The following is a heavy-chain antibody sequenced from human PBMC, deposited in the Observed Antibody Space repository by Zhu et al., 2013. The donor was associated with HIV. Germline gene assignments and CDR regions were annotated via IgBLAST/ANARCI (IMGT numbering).Heavy chain of an antibody. CDR1: GDSFSSDP. J-gene: IGHJ4*02. CDR2: HIPVFDMS. CDR3: ARGQWELPLLHEY. V-gene: IGHV1-69*17. D-gene: IGHD1-26*01. Sequence: QERLVQSGAELAKPGSSVRVSCQASGDSFSSDPIAWVRQSPAGGLAWIGAHIPVFDMSRYSQRFQGRVTFTRNTSIDTAYMELSSLTSEDTAVYYCARGQWELPLLHEYWGQGTLVTVSS.